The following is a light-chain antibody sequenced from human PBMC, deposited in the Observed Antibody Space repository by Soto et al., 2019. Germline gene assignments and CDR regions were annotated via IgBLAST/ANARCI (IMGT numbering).Light chain of an antibody. Sequence: DIVMTQSPDSLAVSLGERATINCKSSQSVLYSSNNKNYLAWYQQKPGQPPKLLIYWASTRQSGVPDQFSGSASGTDFTLTISSLQAEDVAVYYCQQYYSAPYTFGQGTKLEIK. CDR1: QSVLYSSNNKNY. CDR3: QQYYSAPYT. J-gene: IGKJ2*01. CDR2: WAS. V-gene: IGKV4-1*01.